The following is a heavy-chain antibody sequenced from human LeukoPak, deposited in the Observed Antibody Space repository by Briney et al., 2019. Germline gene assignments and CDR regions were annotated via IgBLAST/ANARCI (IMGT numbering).Heavy chain of an antibody. Sequence: ASVKVSCKASGYTFTSYGISWVRQAPGQGLEWMGWIRIDNGNTKYAQKLQGRVTMTTDTSTSTAYIELRGLTSDDTAVYYCARDWGYSVDYWGQGTLVTVSS. V-gene: IGHV1-18*01. D-gene: IGHD4-11*01. CDR3: ARDWGYSVDY. CDR1: GYTFTSYG. J-gene: IGHJ4*02. CDR2: IRIDNGNT.